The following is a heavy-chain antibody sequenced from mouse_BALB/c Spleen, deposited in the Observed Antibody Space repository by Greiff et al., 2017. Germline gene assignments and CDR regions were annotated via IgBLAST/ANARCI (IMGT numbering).Heavy chain of an antibody. CDR2: IDPANGNT. CDR1: GFNIKDTY. Sequence: EVQLQQSGAELVKPGASVKLSCTASGFNIKDTYMHWVKQRPEQGLEWIGRIDPANGNTKYDPKFQGKATITADTSSNTAYLQPSSLTSEDTAVYYCARESYYYGSSYGYYAMDYWGQGTSVTVSS. J-gene: IGHJ4*01. CDR3: ARESYYYGSSYGYYAMDY. D-gene: IGHD1-1*01. V-gene: IGHV14-3*02.